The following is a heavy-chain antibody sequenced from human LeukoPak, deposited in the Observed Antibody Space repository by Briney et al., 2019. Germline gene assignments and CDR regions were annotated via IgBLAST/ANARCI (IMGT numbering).Heavy chain of an antibody. V-gene: IGHV3-7*01. CDR3: ARESGYYGSASYYRIDY. Sequence: DSVKGRFTISRDNAKNSLFLQMNSLRAEDTAVYYCARESGYYGSASYYRIDYWGQGTLVTVSS. J-gene: IGHJ4*02. D-gene: IGHD3-10*01.